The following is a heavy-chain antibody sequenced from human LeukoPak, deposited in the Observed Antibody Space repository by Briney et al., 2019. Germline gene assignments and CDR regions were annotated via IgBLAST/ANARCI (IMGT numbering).Heavy chain of an antibody. CDR2: IYTSGST. D-gene: IGHD6-13*01. CDR3: ARDLPHSSSWPIDAFDI. J-gene: IGHJ3*02. Sequence: PPETLSLTCTVSGGSISSYYWSWIRQPAGKGLEWIGRIYTSGSTNYNPSLKSRVTMSVDTSKNQFSLKLSSVTAADTAVYYCARDLPHSSSWPIDAFDIWGQGTMVTVSS. V-gene: IGHV4-4*07. CDR1: GGSISSYY.